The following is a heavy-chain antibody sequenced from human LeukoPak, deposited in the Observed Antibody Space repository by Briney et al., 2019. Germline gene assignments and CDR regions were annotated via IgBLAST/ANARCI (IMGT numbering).Heavy chain of an antibody. J-gene: IGHJ6*03. CDR1: GGSFSGYY. CDR2: INHSGST. CDR3: ARAYPNRLEAAAGTSPYYYYYMDV. D-gene: IGHD6-13*01. Sequence: SETLSLTCAVYGGSFSGYYWSWIRQPPGKGLEWIGEINHSGSTNYNPSLKSRVTISVDTSKNQFSLKLSSVTAADTAVYYCARAYPNRLEAAAGTSPYYYYYMDVWGKGTTVTVSS. V-gene: IGHV4-34*01.